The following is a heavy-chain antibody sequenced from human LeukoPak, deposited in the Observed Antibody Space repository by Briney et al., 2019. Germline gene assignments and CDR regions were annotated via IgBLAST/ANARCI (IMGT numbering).Heavy chain of an antibody. CDR3: ARHRWSRLFDF. J-gene: IGHJ3*01. CDR2: INWNGDNI. V-gene: IGHV3-20*04. Sequence: GGSLRLSCVASGFIFEDFGMSWVRQVPGKGLEWVSGINWNGDNIGYADSVKGRFTISRDNAQKSLFLLMNSLRAEDTALYYCARHRWSRLFDFWGQGTTVTVSS. CDR1: GFIFEDFG. D-gene: IGHD4-23*01.